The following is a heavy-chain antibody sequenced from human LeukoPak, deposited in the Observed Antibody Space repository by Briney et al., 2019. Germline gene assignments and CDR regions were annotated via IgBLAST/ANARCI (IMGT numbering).Heavy chain of an antibody. V-gene: IGHV5-51*01. D-gene: IGHD7-27*01. J-gene: IGHJ4*02. CDR2: IYPGDSDT. CDR3: ARRPLKAGEPYYFDY. Sequence: GESLKISCKGSGYSFTSYWIGRVRQMPGKGLEWMGIIYPGDSDTRYSPSFQGQVTFSADKSISTAYLQWSSLKASDTAMYYCARRPLKAGEPYYFDYWGQGTLVTVSS. CDR1: GYSFTSYW.